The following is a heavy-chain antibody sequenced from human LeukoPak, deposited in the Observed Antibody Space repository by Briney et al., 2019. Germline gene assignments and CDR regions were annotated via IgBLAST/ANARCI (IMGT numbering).Heavy chain of an antibody. J-gene: IGHJ4*02. CDR1: GGSFSGYY. CDR3: ARDMGSGSYDY. CDR2: INHSGST. V-gene: IGHV4-34*01. D-gene: IGHD3-10*01. Sequence: SETLSLTCAVYGGSFSGYYWSWIRQPAGKGLEWIGEINHSGSTNYNPSLKSRVTIPVDTSKNQFSLKLSSATAADTAVYYCARDMGSGSYDYWGQGTLVTVSS.